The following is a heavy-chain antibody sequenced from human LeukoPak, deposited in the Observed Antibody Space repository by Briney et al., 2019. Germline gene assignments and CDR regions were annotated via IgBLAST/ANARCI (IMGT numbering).Heavy chain of an antibody. CDR2: IKSKTDGGTT. CDR3: TTGLYYYDSSGYLYDAFDI. V-gene: IGHV3-15*01. D-gene: IGHD3-22*01. CDR1: GFTFSSYG. J-gene: IGHJ3*02. Sequence: PGGSLRLSCAASGFTFSSYGMSWVRQAPGKGLKWVGRIKSKTDGGTTDYAAPVKGRFTISRDDSKNTLYLQMNSLKTEDTAVYYCTTGLYYYDSSGYLYDAFDIWGQGTMVTVSS.